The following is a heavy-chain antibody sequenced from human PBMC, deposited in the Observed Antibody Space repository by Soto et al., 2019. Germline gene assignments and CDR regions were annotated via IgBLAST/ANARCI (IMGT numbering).Heavy chain of an antibody. CDR2: IWYDGSNK. CDR1: GFTFSSYG. V-gene: IGHV3-33*01. J-gene: IGHJ6*02. CDR3: XXXXXXXYGMDV. Sequence: QVQLVESGGGVVQPGRSLRLSCAASGFTFSSYGMHWVRQAPGKGLEWVAVIWYDGSNKYYADSVKGRFTISRDNSKNTLYLQMNSLRAEDTAVXXXXXXXXXXYGMDVWGQGTTVTVSS.